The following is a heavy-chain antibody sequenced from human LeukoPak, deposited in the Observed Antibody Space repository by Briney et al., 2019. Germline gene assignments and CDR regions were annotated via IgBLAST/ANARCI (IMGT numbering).Heavy chain of an antibody. D-gene: IGHD3-22*01. Sequence: SETLSLTCTVSGGSISSHYWSWIWQPPGKGLQWIGYIHYSGSTNWNPSLKSRVIISVDTSKNQFSLKLSSVTAADTAVYYCARVKSAIGAYYYDGSGYYYLDYWGQGTLVTVSS. CDR1: GGSISSHY. J-gene: IGHJ4*02. V-gene: IGHV4-59*11. CDR2: IHYSGST. CDR3: ARVKSAIGAYYYDGSGYYYLDY.